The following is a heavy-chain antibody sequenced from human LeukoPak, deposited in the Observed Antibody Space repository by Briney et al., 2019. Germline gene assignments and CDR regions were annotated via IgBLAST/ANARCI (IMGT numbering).Heavy chain of an antibody. V-gene: IGHV3-73*01. CDR3: TTFNRGHQ. J-gene: IGHJ4*02. CDR2: ITGKTNNYAT. Sequence: GGSLRLSCAASGFTFDACDMHWVRQDSGKGLEWVGRITGKTNNYATAYAASLKGRLAISRDDSKNTAYLQMNSLRTEDTAVYYCTTFNRGHQWGQGTLVTVSS. D-gene: IGHD7-27*01. CDR1: GFTFDACD.